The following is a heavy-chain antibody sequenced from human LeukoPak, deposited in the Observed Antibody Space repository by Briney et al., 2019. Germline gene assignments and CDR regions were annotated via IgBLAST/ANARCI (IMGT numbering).Heavy chain of an antibody. J-gene: IGHJ5*02. D-gene: IGHD3-10*01. CDR1: GFTFSSYA. Sequence: PGGSLRLSCAASGFTFSSYAMHWVRQAPGKGLEWVGFIRSKTHGGTTEYAASVKGRFIISRDDSRSIAYLQMNSLKTEDTAVYYCTRAPSLSWFDPWGQGTLVTVSS. CDR3: TRAPSLSWFDP. CDR2: IRSKTHGGTT. V-gene: IGHV3-49*04.